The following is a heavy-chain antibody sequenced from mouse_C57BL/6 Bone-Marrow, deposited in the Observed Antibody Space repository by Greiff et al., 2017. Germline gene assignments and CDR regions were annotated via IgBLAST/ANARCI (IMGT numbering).Heavy chain of an antibody. V-gene: IGHV1-82*01. CDR3: ARETLRLQLDY. D-gene: IGHD3-2*02. CDR1: GYAFSSSW. Sequence: QVQLQQSGPELVKPGASVKISCKASGYAFSSSWMNWVKQRPGKGLEWIGRIYPGDGDTNYNGKFKGKATLTAAKSSSTAYMQLLSLTSEDSAVYFCARETLRLQLDYWGQGTSVTVSS. CDR2: IYPGDGDT. J-gene: IGHJ4*01.